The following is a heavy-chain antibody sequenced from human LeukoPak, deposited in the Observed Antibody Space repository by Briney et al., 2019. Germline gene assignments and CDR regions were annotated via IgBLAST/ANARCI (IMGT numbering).Heavy chain of an antibody. CDR1: GGSIRSYY. Sequence: SETLSLTCSVSGGSIRSYYWSWIRQPAGKKLEWVGRISGSGNTDYNPSLKSRLTMSVDTSKNQFSLKLNSVTAADTAVYYCAREGRSSTPGYWGQGTLVTVSS. J-gene: IGHJ4*01. CDR2: ISGSGNT. D-gene: IGHD2-15*01. CDR3: AREGRSSTPGY. V-gene: IGHV4-4*07.